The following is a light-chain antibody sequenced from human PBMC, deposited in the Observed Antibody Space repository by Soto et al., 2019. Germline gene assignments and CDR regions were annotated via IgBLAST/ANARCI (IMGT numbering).Light chain of an antibody. Sequence: QSVLTQPPSVSGAPGQRVTISCTGSSSNIGAGYDVHWYQQLPGTAPKLLIYGNSNRPSGVPDRFSGSKSGTSASLAITGVQADDEADYYYQSYDSSLSGVVFGGGTKLTVL. CDR2: GNS. CDR1: SSNIGAGYD. J-gene: IGLJ2*01. V-gene: IGLV1-40*01. CDR3: QSYDSSLSGVV.